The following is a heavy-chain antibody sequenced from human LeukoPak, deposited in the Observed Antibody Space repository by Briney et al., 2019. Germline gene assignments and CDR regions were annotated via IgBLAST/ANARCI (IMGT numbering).Heavy chain of an antibody. D-gene: IGHD6-19*01. V-gene: IGHV3-11*01. J-gene: IGHJ4*02. CDR2: ISRTGGNT. CDR1: GLIFSDSY. CDR3: GRVDYSSGFAVDF. Sequence: PGGSLRLSCAASGLIFSDSYMSWIRQAPGKGLEWVSYISRTGGNTYYADSVKGRFTISRENAKNSVYLHMHSLRPEDTALYYCGRVDYSSGFAVDFWGKGTQVIVSS.